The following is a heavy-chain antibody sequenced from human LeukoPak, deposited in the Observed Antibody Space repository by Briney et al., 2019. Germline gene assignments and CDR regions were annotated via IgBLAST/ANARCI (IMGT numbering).Heavy chain of an antibody. D-gene: IGHD4-17*01. J-gene: IGHJ6*03. CDR2: IRSKAYGGTT. CDR1: GFTFGDYA. V-gene: IGHV3-49*04. CDR3: TRDGDGDLDYYYYYMDV. Sequence: GGSLRLSCTASGFTFGDYAMSWVRQAPGKGLEWVGFIRSKAYGGTTEYAASVKGRFTISRDDSKSIAYLQMNSLKTEDTAVYYCTRDGDGDLDYYYYYMDVWGKGTTVTISS.